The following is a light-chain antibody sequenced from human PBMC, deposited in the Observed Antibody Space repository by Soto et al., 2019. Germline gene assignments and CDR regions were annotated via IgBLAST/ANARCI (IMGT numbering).Light chain of an antibody. J-gene: IGLJ1*01. CDR3: SSYAASNTYV. V-gene: IGLV2-8*01. CDR1: SRDVGGYDC. Sequence: QSVLSEPPSASGSPGHSFTISCTGTSRDVGGYDCVSWYQHRPGTAPKFLIYEVTKRPSGVPDRFSGSKSGNTASLTVSGLQPEDEADYFCSSYAASNTYVFGTGTKVTVL. CDR2: EVT.